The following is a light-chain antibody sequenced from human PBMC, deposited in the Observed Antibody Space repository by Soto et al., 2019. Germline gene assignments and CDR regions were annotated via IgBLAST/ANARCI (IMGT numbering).Light chain of an antibody. CDR3: QQYKNWPPLT. V-gene: IGKV3-15*01. CDR1: QSVSNK. CDR2: GAS. Sequence: EIVLTQSPATLSVSPGDRATLSCRASQSVSNKLAWYQQRPGQAPRLLIFGASTRATGVPARFSGSGSGTDFTLTINSLQSEDFAVYFCQQYKNWPPLTFGGGTKVEIK. J-gene: IGKJ4*01.